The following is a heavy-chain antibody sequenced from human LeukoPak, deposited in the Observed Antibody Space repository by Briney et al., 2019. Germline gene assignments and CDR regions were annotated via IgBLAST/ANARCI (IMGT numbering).Heavy chain of an antibody. V-gene: IGHV4-39*01. J-gene: IGHJ4*02. CDR1: GGSISSSSYY. CDR2: IYYSGST. CDR3: ARFSSSSSYFDY. Sequence: PSETLSLTCTVSGGSISSSSYYWGWIRQPPGKGLEWIGSIYYSGSTYYNPSLKSRVTISVDTSKNQFSLKLSSVTAADTAVYYCARFSSSSSYFDYWGQGTRVTVSS. D-gene: IGHD6-13*01.